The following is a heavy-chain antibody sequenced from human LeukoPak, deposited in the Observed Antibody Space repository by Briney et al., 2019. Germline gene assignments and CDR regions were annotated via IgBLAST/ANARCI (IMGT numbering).Heavy chain of an antibody. CDR1: GFTFSSYA. J-gene: IGHJ4*02. V-gene: IGHV3-64D*06. D-gene: IGHD1-26*01. CDR3: GKDWERENCDY. Sequence: GGSLRLSCSASGFTFSSYAMHWVRQAPGEGLEYVSSISSNGGSTYYVVSVKGRFTISRDISKNALYLQMSSLRDEGTAVYYSGKDWERENCDYWGQRPVDNVFS. CDR2: ISSNGGST.